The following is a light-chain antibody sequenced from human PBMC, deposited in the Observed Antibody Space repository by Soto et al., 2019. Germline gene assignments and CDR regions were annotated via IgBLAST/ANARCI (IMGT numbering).Light chain of an antibody. CDR1: QSISSW. Sequence: DIQMTQSPSTLSESVGDRVTITCRASQSISSWLAWYQQKPGKAPKLLIYDASSLESGVPSRFSGSGSGTEFTLTISSLQPDDFATYYCQQYNSYSPWTFGQGTKVDI. CDR3: QQYNSYSPWT. J-gene: IGKJ1*01. V-gene: IGKV1-5*01. CDR2: DAS.